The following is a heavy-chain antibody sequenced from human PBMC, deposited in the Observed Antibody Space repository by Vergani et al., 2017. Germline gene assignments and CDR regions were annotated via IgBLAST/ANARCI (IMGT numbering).Heavy chain of an antibody. J-gene: IGHJ4*02. CDR1: GFTFNQYG. D-gene: IGHD1-1*01. V-gene: IGHV3-33*06. CDR3: AKESGTIFADFDY. CDR2: TWYDGNNK. Sequence: QVQLVESGGGVVQPGRSLRLSCAASGFTFNQYGMHWVRQAPGKGLEWVAVTWYDGNNKQYADSVKGRFTISRDNSKSTMYLQMNSLRDEDTGVYYCAKESGTIFADFDYWGQGTLVTVSS.